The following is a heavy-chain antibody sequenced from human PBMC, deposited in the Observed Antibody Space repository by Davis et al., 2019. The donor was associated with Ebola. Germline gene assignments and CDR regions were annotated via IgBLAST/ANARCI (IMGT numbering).Heavy chain of an antibody. V-gene: IGHV4-38-2*02. J-gene: IGHJ6*02. CDR3: AASYGMDV. Sequence: SETLSLTCTVSGYSISSGYYWGWIRQPPGKGLEWIGSIYYSGSTYYNPSLKSRVTISVDTSKNQFSLKLSSVTAADTAVYYCAASYGMDVWGQGTTVTVSS. CDR2: IYYSGST. CDR1: GYSISSGYY.